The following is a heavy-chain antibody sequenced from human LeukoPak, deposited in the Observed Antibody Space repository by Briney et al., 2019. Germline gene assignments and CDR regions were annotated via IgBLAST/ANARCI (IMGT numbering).Heavy chain of an antibody. Sequence: MASETLSLTCTVSGGPISSYYWSWIRQPPGKGLEWIGYIYYSGSTNYNPSLKSRVTISVDTSKNQFSLKLSSVTAADTAVYYCARVPAATRGAWWFDPWGQGTLVTVSS. D-gene: IGHD2-2*01. V-gene: IGHV4-59*01. CDR3: ARVPAATRGAWWFDP. CDR1: GGPISSYY. CDR2: IYYSGST. J-gene: IGHJ5*02.